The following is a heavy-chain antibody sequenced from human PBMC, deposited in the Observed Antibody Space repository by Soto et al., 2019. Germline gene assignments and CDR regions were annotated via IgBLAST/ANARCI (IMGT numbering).Heavy chain of an antibody. CDR1: GGSISSYY. J-gene: IGHJ6*02. CDR2: IYYSGST. V-gene: IGHV4-59*01. CDR3: ARRGLTYYYDSSGDISGDYYGMDV. Sequence: SETLSLTCTVSGGSISSYYWSWIRQPPGKGLEWIGYIYYSGSTNYNPSLKSRVTISVDTSKNQFSLKLSSVTAADTAVCYCARRGLTYYYDSSGDISGDYYGMDVWGQGTTVTVSS. D-gene: IGHD3-22*01.